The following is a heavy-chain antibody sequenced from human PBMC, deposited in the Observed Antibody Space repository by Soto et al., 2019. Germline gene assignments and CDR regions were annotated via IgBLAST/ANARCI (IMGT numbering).Heavy chain of an antibody. CDR3: ARYSNFPSAGWIGDAFDI. CDR2: IYYSGST. Sequence: SETLSLTCTVSGGSISSYYWSWVRQPPGKGLEWIGYIYYSGSTNYNPSLKSRVTISVDTSKNQFSLKLSSVTAADTAVYYCARYSNFPSAGWIGDAFDIWGQGTMVTVSS. CDR1: GGSISSYY. J-gene: IGHJ3*02. V-gene: IGHV4-59*08. D-gene: IGHD4-4*01.